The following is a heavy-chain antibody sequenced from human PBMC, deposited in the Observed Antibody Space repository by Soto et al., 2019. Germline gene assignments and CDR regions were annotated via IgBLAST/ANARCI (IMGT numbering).Heavy chain of an antibody. J-gene: IGHJ4*02. CDR1: GGSFSGYY. V-gene: IGHV4-34*01. Sequence: SETLSLTCAVYGGSFSGYYWSWIRPPPGKGLEWIGEINHSGSTNYNPSLKSRVTISVDTSKNQFSLKLSSVTAADTAVYYCARSIVVVPTTYFDYWGQGTLVTVSS. CDR3: ARSIVVVPTTYFDY. D-gene: IGHD2-2*01. CDR2: INHSGST.